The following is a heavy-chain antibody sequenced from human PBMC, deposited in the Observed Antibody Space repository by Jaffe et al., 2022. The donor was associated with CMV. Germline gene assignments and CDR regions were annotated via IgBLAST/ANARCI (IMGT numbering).Heavy chain of an antibody. CDR2: ISAYNGNT. J-gene: IGHJ6*02. CDR3: ARDTVRITIFGVVITEDYYGMDV. CDR1: GYTFTSYG. Sequence: QVQLVQSGAEVKKPGASVKVSCKASGYTFTSYGISWVRQAPGQGLEWMGWISAYNGNTNYAQKLQGRVTMTTDTSTSTAYMELRSLRSDDTAVYYCARDTVRITIFGVVITEDYYGMDVWGQGTTVTVSS. V-gene: IGHV1-18*01. D-gene: IGHD3-3*01.